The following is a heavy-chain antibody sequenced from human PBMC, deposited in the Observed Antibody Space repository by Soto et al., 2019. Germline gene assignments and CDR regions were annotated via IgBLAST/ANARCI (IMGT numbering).Heavy chain of an antibody. CDR2: ISSSSSYI. V-gene: IGHV3-21*01. J-gene: IGHJ6*02. D-gene: IGHD3-9*01. Sequence: GGSLRLSCTASGFTFSSYSMNWVRQAPGKGLEWVSSISSSSSYIYYADSVKGRFTISRDNAKNSLYLQMNSLRAEDTAVYYCARAHYDILTYTGMDVWGQGTTVTVSS. CDR3: ARAHYDILTYTGMDV. CDR1: GFTFSSYS.